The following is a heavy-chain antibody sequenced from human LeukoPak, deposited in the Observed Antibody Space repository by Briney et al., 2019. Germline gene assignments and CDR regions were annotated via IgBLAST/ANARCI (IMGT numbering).Heavy chain of an antibody. D-gene: IGHD2-21*02. CDR1: GFTFSSYS. J-gene: IGHJ6*03. CDR3: AREYCGGDCFEYNYYYYMDV. Sequence: PGGSLRLSCAASGFTFSSYSMNWVRQDPGKGLEWVSSISSGSSYIYYADSVKGRFTISRDNAKNSLYLQMNSLRDEDTAVYYCAREYCGGDCFEYNYYYYMDVWGKGTTVTISS. CDR2: ISSGSSYI. V-gene: IGHV3-21*01.